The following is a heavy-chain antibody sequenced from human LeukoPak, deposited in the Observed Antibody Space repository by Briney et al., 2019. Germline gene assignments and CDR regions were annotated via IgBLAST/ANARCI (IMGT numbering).Heavy chain of an antibody. V-gene: IGHV3-21*01. J-gene: IGHJ4*02. CDR2: ISSSSSYI. Sequence: GGSLRLSCAASGFTFTTYTMNWVRQAPGKGLECVSSISSSSSYINYADSIKGRFTISRDNAKNSLYLQMNSLRAEDTAVYYCAKESLRVVPSATFDYWGQGTLVTVSS. CDR1: GFTFTTYT. CDR3: AKESLRVVPSATFDY. D-gene: IGHD2-2*01.